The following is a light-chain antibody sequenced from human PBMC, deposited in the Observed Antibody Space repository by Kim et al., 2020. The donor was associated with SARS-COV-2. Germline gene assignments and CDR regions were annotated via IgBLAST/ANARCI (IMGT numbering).Light chain of an antibody. CDR3: QQYGTSLYT. J-gene: IGKJ2*01. CDR1: QTVTSSN. CDR2: GAS. V-gene: IGKV3-20*01. Sequence: EIVLTQSPGILSLSPGERATLSCRASQTVTSSNLAWFQQKPGQAPRLLIYGASSRATGIPDRFSGSGSGTDFTLTIRRLEPEDFAVYYCQQYGTSLYTFGQGPKLEI.